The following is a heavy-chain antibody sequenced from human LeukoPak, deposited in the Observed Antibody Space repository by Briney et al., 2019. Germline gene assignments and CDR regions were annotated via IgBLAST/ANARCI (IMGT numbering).Heavy chain of an antibody. J-gene: IGHJ4*02. CDR1: GFTFSSFA. V-gene: IGHV3-30-3*01. CDR2: ISYGGSNK. Sequence: GGSLTLSCAASGFTFSSFAMLWLRQAPGKGLEGGANISYGGSNKYYADSVKGRYTMSRDNSKNTLYLQMNGLRAEDTAVYYCAIDYEGIVGAPLTNYFDYWGQGTLVTVSS. CDR3: AIDYEGIVGAPLTNYFDY. D-gene: IGHD1-26*01.